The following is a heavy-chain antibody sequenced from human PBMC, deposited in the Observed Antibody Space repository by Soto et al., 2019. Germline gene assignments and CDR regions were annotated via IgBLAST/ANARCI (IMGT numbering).Heavy chain of an antibody. Sequence: EVQLVESGGGLVQPGGSLRLSCAASGFTFSSYSMNWVRQAPGKGLEWVSYISSSSSTIYYADSVKGRFTISRDNAKNSLYLQMNSLTDEDTAVYYCARDKDSSGWYNGFDPWGQGTLVTVSS. CDR2: ISSSSSTI. V-gene: IGHV3-48*02. CDR1: GFTFSSYS. J-gene: IGHJ5*02. D-gene: IGHD6-19*01. CDR3: ARDKDSSGWYNGFDP.